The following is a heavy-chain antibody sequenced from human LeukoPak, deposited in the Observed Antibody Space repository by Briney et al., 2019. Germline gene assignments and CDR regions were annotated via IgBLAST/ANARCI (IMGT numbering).Heavy chain of an antibody. Sequence: GESLEISCKGSGYSFTSYWIGWVRQMPGKGLEWMGIIYPGDSDTRYSPSFQGQVTISADKSISTAYLQWSSLKASDTAMYYCARQDLIHGSGSYSPSDYWGQGTLVTVSS. CDR1: GYSFTSYW. J-gene: IGHJ4*02. V-gene: IGHV5-51*01. D-gene: IGHD3-10*01. CDR2: IYPGDSDT. CDR3: ARQDLIHGSGSYSPSDY.